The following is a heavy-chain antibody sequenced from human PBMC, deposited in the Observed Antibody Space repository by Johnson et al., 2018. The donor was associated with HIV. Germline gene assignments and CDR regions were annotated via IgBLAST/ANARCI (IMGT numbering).Heavy chain of an antibody. CDR2: ISGSGGST. D-gene: IGHD3-10*01. CDR3: AKEVTLWFGELYDAFDI. CDR1: GFTFSSYA. J-gene: IGHJ3*02. Sequence: VQLVESGGGLVQPGGSLRLSCAASGFTFSSYAMSWVRQAPGKGLEWVSAISGSGGSTYYADSVKGRFTISRDNSKNTLYLQMNSLRAEDTAVHYCAKEVTLWFGELYDAFDIWGQGTMVTVSS. V-gene: IGHV3-23*04.